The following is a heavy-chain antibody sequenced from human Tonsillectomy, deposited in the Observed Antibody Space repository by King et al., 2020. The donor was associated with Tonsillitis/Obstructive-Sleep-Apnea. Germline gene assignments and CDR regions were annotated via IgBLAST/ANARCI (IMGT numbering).Heavy chain of an antibody. D-gene: IGHD3-3*01. J-gene: IGHJ4*02. V-gene: IGHV4-34*01. CDR1: GGSFSGYY. Sequence: VQLQQWGAGLLKPSETLSLTCAVYGGSFSGYYWSWIRQPPGKGLEWIGEINHSGSTNSNPSLKSRVTIAVDTSKNQFSLKLSSLTAADTAVYYCARTPTEGAPYYDFWSWGQGTLVTVSS. CDR2: INHSGST. CDR3: ARTPTEGAPYYDFWS.